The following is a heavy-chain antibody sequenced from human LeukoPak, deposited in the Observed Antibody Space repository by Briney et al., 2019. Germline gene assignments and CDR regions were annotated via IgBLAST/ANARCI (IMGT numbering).Heavy chain of an antibody. V-gene: IGHV4-61*01. D-gene: IGHD3-16*01. Sequence: PSETLSLTCTVSGVSISTSSYYWSWIRQPPGKGLEWIGYIYYSGSTNYNPSLKSRVTISVDTSKNQLSLKLSSVTAADTAVYYCARDQKVWEHDALDIWGQGTMVTVSS. CDR1: GVSISTSSYY. CDR3: ARDQKVWEHDALDI. CDR2: IYYSGST. J-gene: IGHJ3*02.